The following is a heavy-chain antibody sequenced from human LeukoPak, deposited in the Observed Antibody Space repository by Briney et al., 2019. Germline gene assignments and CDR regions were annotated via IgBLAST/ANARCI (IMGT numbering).Heavy chain of an antibody. CDR1: GYTFTGYY. CDR2: MNPNSGNT. D-gene: IGHD5-18*01. J-gene: IGHJ4*02. Sequence: VASVKVSCKASGYTFTGYYMHWVRQATGQGLEWMGWMNPNSGNTGYAQKFQGRVTITRNTSISTAYMELSSLRSEDTAVYYCAGGTAMVISGYYFDYWGQGTLVTVSS. CDR3: AGGTAMVISGYYFDY. V-gene: IGHV1-8*03.